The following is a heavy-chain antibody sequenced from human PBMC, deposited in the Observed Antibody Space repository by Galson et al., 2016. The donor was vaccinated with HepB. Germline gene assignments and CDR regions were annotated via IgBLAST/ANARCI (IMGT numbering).Heavy chain of an antibody. D-gene: IGHD3-3*02. CDR1: GLTFSSSW. J-gene: IGHJ4*02. CDR2: INQDGSVK. V-gene: IGHV3-7*01. CDR3: ARDASLGRYDY. Sequence: SLRLSCAASGLTFSSSWMTWVRQAPGKGLEWVANINQDGSVKNYVDAVKGRFSISRDNAKNSAYLEMNNLRAGDTAVYYCARDASLGRYDYWGQGTLVTVSS.